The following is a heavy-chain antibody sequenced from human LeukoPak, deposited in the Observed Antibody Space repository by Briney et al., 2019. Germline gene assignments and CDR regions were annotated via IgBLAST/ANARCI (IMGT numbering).Heavy chain of an antibody. V-gene: IGHV7-4-1*02. D-gene: IGHD3-10*01. CDR1: GYTFTSYA. Sequence: ASVKVSCKASGYTFTSYAMNWVRQAPGQGLEWMGWINTNTGNPTYAQGFTGRFVFSLDTSVSTAYLQISSLKAEDTAVYYCARALQGGSGSSPGWFDPWGQGTLVTVSS. J-gene: IGHJ5*02. CDR2: INTNTGNP. CDR3: ARALQGGSGSSPGWFDP.